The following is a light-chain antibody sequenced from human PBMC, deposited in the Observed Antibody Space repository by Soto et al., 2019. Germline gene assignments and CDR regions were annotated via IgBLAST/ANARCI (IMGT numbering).Light chain of an antibody. CDR3: QQYCSSPAGFT. J-gene: IGKJ3*01. Sequence: EIVLTQSPGTLSLSPGERATLSCRASQSVSSSYLAWDQQKPGQAPRLLIYGASSRATGIPDRFSGSGSGTDFTLTISRLEPEDFAVYYCQQYCSSPAGFTFGPGTKVDSK. CDR2: GAS. V-gene: IGKV3-20*01. CDR1: QSVSSSY.